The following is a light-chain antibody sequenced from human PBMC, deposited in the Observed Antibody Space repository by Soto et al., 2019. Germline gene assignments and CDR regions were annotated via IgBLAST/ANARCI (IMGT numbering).Light chain of an antibody. J-gene: IGKJ5*01. CDR1: QSISTW. V-gene: IGKV1D-16*01. Sequence: DIQMTQSPSSLSASVGDRVTITCRASQSISTWLAWYQQKPGKAPKSLIYATSNLQSGVPSRFSGSGFGTEFTLTISSLQPDDFATYFCQQYNSFSLITFGQGTRLEIK. CDR3: QQYNSFSLIT. CDR2: ATS.